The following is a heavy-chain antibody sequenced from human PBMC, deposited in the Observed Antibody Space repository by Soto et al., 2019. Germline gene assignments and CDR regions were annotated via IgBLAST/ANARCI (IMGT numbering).Heavy chain of an antibody. V-gene: IGHV3-7*01. CDR2: ISGGASDK. D-gene: IGHD2-21*01. J-gene: IGHJ4*02. Sequence: EVQLVESGGRLVQPGGSLRLSCAASGFMFSAYWMSWVRQDPGKGLEWVATISGGASDKFYVDSVKGRFTISRDDSKNTLYLKINSLRDEDTAVYYCVREDWHRFDSWGQGTLVTVSS. CDR3: VREDWHRFDS. CDR1: GFMFSAYW.